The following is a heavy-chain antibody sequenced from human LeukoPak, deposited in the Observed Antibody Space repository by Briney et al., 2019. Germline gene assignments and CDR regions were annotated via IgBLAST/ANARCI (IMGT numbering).Heavy chain of an antibody. D-gene: IGHD3-22*01. V-gene: IGHV3-21*01. J-gene: IGHJ4*02. CDR1: GFTFSSYS. CDR2: ISSSSSYI. Sequence: GGSLRLSCAASGFTFSSYSMNWVHQAPGKGLEWVSSISSSSSYIYYADSVKGRFTISRDNAKNSLYLQMNSLRAEDTAVYYCARDPTRGYYDSSGFPHWGQGTLVTVSS. CDR3: ARDPTRGYYDSSGFPH.